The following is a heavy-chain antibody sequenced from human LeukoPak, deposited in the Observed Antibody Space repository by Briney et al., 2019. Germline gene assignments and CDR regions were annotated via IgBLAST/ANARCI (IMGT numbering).Heavy chain of an antibody. J-gene: IGHJ6*02. CDR1: GGTFSSYA. V-gene: IGHV1-69*13. Sequence: ASVKVSCKASGGTFSSYAISWVRQAPGQGLEWMGGIIPIFGTANYAQKFQGRVTITADESTSTAYMELSSLRSEDTAVYYCARPEHCSGGSCYSVTNYYYYGMDVWGQGTTVTVSS. CDR3: ARPEHCSGGSCYSVTNYYYYGMDV. CDR2: IIPIFGTA. D-gene: IGHD2-15*01.